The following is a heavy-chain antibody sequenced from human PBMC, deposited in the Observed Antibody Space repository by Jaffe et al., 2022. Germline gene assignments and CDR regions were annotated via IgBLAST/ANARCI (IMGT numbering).Heavy chain of an antibody. D-gene: IGHD6-19*01. V-gene: IGHV3-30*02. J-gene: IGHJ1*01. CDR2: IRYDGSNK. Sequence: QVQLVESGGGVVQPGGSLRLSCAASGFTFSSYGMHWVRQAPGKGLEWVAFIRYDGSNKYYADSVKGRFTISRDNSKNTLYLQMNSLRAEDTAVYYCANPIAVAGTRGSQIQHWGQGTLVTVSS. CDR3: ANPIAVAGTRGSQIQH. CDR1: GFTFSSYG.